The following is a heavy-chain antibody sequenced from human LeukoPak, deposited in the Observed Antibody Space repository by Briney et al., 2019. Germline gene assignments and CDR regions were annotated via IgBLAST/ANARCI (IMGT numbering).Heavy chain of an antibody. CDR3: AREHNWNSNWFDP. V-gene: IGHV1-2*02. CDR1: GYTFTGYY. D-gene: IGHD1-7*01. J-gene: IGHJ5*02. Sequence: RRASVKVSCKASGYTFTGYYMHWVRQAPGQGLEWMGWINPNSGGTNYAQKFEGRVTMTRDTSISTMYMELSRLRSDDTAVYYCAREHNWNSNWFDPWGQGTLVTVSS. CDR2: INPNSGGT.